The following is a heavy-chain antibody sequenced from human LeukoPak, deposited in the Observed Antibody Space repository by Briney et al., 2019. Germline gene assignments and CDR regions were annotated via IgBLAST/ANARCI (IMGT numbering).Heavy chain of an antibody. J-gene: IGHJ4*02. D-gene: IGHD4-17*01. V-gene: IGHV1-69*13. CDR1: GGTFSSYA. Sequence: ASVKVSCKASGGTFSSYAISWVRQAPGQGLEWMGGIIPIFGTANYAQKFQGRVTITADESTSTAYMELSSLRSEDTAVYYCASTNDYGDYPNPFDYWGQGTLVTVSS. CDR2: IIPIFGTA. CDR3: ASTNDYGDYPNPFDY.